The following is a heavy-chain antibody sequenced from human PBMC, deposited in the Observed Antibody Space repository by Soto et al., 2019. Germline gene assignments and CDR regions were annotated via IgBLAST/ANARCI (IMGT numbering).Heavy chain of an antibody. CDR1: GYTFTSYG. D-gene: IGHD5-12*01. CDR2: ISAYNGNT. CDR3: ARDRDGYNSLADAFDI. V-gene: IGHV1-18*04. Sequence: ASVKLSCKASGYTFTSYGISWVRQAPGQGLEWMGWISAYNGNTNYAQKLQGRVTMTTDTSTSTAYMELRSLRSDDTAVYYCARDRDGYNSLADAFDIWGQGTMVTVSS. J-gene: IGHJ3*02.